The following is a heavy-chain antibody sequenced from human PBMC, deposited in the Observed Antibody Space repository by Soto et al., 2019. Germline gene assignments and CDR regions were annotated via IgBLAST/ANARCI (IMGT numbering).Heavy chain of an antibody. CDR2: INPNSGGT. CDR3: ARWPGCSGGSCYSGSYYFDY. V-gene: IGHV1-2*04. CDR1: GYTFTGYS. J-gene: IGHJ4*02. Sequence: QVQLVQSGAEVKKPGASVKVSCKASGYTFTGYSMHWVRQAPGQGLEWMGWINPNSGGTNYAQKFQGWVTMTRDTSISTAYMELSRLRSDDTAVYYCARWPGCSGGSCYSGSYYFDYWGQGTLVTVSS. D-gene: IGHD2-15*01.